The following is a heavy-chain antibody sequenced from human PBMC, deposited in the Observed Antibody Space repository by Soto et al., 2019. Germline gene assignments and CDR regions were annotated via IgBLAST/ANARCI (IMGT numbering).Heavy chain of an antibody. CDR2: IYHSGST. J-gene: IGHJ6*02. D-gene: IGHD6-19*01. V-gene: IGHV4-30-2*01. CDR3: AREGRSGYYYYGMDV. Sequence: SETLSLTCAVSGGSISSGGYSWSWIRQPPGKGLEWIGYIYHSGSTYYNPSLKSRVTISVDRSKNQFSLKLSSVTAADTAVYYCAREGRSGYYYYGMDVWGQGTTVTVSS. CDR1: GGSISSGGYS.